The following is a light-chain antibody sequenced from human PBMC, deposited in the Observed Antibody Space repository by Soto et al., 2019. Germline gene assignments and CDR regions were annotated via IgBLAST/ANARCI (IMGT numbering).Light chain of an antibody. Sequence: AIPMTQSPSSLSASVGDRVTITCRASQDITNDLGWYQQKPGRAPKLLMYAASTLHTEVPLRFSGSGSGSEFTLTISSLQPEDFATYYCLQDYSYPYTFGQGNTLEIK. J-gene: IGKJ2*01. CDR1: QDITND. CDR3: LQDYSYPYT. CDR2: AAS. V-gene: IGKV1-6*01.